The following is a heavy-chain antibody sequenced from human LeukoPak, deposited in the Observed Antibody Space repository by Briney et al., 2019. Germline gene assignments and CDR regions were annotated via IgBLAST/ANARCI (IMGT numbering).Heavy chain of an antibody. D-gene: IGHD5-12*01. CDR2: IDRTGTGF. V-gene: IGHV3-11*01. CDR3: ARGKRGFRN. CDR1: GFTFSDHY. J-gene: IGHJ4*02. Sequence: GGSLRLSCAASGFTFSDHYMSWIRQAPGKGLEWLSYIDRTGTGFYYTDSVKGRFVISRDNDKSTLFLQMNNLTAKDTAKYYCARGKRGFRNWGQGTLVTVSS.